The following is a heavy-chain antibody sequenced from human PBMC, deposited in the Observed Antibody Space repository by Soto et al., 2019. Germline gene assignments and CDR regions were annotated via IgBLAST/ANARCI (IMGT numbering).Heavy chain of an antibody. CDR3: ARGNDYGDYAGVY. D-gene: IGHD4-17*01. Sequence: GGSLRLSCAASGFTVSSNYMSWVRQAPGKGLEWVSVIYSGGSTYYADSVKGRFTISRDNSKNTLYLQMNSLRAEDTAVYYCARGNDYGDYAGVYWGQGTLVTVSS. V-gene: IGHV3-66*01. J-gene: IGHJ4*02. CDR1: GFTVSSNY. CDR2: IYSGGST.